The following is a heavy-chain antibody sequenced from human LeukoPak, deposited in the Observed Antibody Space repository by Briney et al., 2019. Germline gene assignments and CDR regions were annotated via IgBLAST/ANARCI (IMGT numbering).Heavy chain of an antibody. CDR1: GGSISSGGYS. CDR3: AREATNYDFWSGPLGY. Sequence: SQTLSLTCAVSGGSISSGGYSWSWIQQPPGKGLEWIGYIYHSGSTNYNPSLKSRVTMSVDTSKNQFSLKLSSVTAADTAVYYCAREATNYDFWSGPLGYWGQGTLVTVSS. J-gene: IGHJ4*02. V-gene: IGHV4-30-2*01. CDR2: IYHSGST. D-gene: IGHD3-3*01.